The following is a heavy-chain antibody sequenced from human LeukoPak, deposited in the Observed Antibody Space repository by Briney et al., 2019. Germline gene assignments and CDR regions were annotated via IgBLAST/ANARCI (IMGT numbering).Heavy chain of an antibody. V-gene: IGHV4-61*05. CDR2: IYYSGST. CDR3: ASSRGYSACLDY. D-gene: IGHD5-18*01. J-gene: IGHJ4*02. CDR1: GGSISSISYY. Sequence: SETLSLTCTVSGGSISSISYYWGWIRQPPGKGLEWIGYIYYSGSTNYNPSLKSRVTISVDTSKNQFSLKLSSVTAADTAVYYCASSRGYSACLDYWGQGTLVTVSS.